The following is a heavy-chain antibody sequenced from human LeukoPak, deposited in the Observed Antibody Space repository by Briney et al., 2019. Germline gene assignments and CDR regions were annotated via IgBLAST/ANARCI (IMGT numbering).Heavy chain of an antibody. V-gene: IGHV1-2*06. CDR3: ARVVVAAKGFYYFDY. CDR2: INPNSGGT. J-gene: IGHJ4*02. D-gene: IGHD2-15*01. CDR1: GYTLTELS. Sequence: ASVKVSCKVSGYTLTELSMHWVRQAPGQGLEWMGRINPNSGGTNYAQKFQGRVTMTRDTSISTAYMELSRLRSDDTAVYYCARVVVAAKGFYYFDYWGQGTLVTVSS.